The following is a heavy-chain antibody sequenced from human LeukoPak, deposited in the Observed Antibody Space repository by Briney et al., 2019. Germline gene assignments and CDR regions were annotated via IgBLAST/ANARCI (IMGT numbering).Heavy chain of an antibody. CDR2: ISWDGGDT. CDR1: GFTFEDYT. CDR3: AKEGCSSTSCYSFDY. Sequence: GGSLRLSCAASGFTFEDYTMHWVRKAPGKGLEGVSLISWDGGDTYYEDSVKGRFTISRDNSKTSLYLQMNSLRSEDTAFYYCAKEGCSSTSCYSFDYWGQGTLVTVSS. J-gene: IGHJ4*02. V-gene: IGHV3-43*01. D-gene: IGHD2-2*01.